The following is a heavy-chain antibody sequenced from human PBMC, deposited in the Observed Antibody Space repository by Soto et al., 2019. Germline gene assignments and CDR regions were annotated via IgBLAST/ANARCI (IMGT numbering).Heavy chain of an antibody. CDR3: ARDCSGGSCYYYYGMDV. Sequence: SVKVSCKASGGTFSSYAISWVRQAPGQGLEWMGGIIPIFGTANYAQKFQGGVTITADESTSTAYMELSSLRSEDTAVYYCARDCSGGSCYYYYGMDVWGQGTTVTVLL. J-gene: IGHJ6*02. CDR1: GGTFSSYA. V-gene: IGHV1-69*13. CDR2: IIPIFGTA. D-gene: IGHD2-15*01.